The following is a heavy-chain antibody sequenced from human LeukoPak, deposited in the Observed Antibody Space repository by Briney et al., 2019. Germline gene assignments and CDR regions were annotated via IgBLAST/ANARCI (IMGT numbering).Heavy chain of an antibody. CDR3: ARASNSGYSYGYGY. V-gene: IGHV3-48*02. D-gene: IGHD5-18*01. J-gene: IGHJ4*02. Sequence: PGGSLRLSCAASGFTFSSYSMNWVRQAPGKGLEWVSYISSSSSTIYYADSVKGRFTISRDNAKNSLYLQMNSLRDEDTAVYYCARASNSGYSYGYGYWGQGTLVTVSS. CDR1: GFTFSSYS. CDR2: ISSSSSTI.